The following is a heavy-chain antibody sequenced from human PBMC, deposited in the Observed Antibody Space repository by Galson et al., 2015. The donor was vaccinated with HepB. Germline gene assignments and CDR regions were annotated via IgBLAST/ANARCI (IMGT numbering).Heavy chain of an antibody. D-gene: IGHD4-17*01. Sequence: LRLSCAASGFTFSSYGMHWVRQAPGKGLEWVAVIWYDGSNKYYADSVKGRFTISRDNSKNTLYLQMNSLRAEDTAVYYCARDRAATEPHDAFDIWGQGTMVTVSS. CDR3: ARDRAATEPHDAFDI. CDR2: IWYDGSNK. V-gene: IGHV3-33*01. J-gene: IGHJ3*02. CDR1: GFTFSSYG.